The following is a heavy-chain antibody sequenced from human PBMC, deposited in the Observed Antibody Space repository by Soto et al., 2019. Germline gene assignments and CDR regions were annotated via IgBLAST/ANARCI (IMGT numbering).Heavy chain of an antibody. CDR3: ARHRYYYDSSGYYQRYFDY. V-gene: IGHV4-59*08. D-gene: IGHD3-22*01. J-gene: IGHJ4*02. CDR2: IYYSGST. Sequence: PSETLSLTCTVSGGSISSYYWSWIRQPPGKGLEWIGYIYYSGSTYYNPSLKSRVTISVDTSKNQFSLKLSSVTAADTAVYYCARHRYYYDSSGYYQRYFDYWGQGTLVTVSS. CDR1: GGSISSYY.